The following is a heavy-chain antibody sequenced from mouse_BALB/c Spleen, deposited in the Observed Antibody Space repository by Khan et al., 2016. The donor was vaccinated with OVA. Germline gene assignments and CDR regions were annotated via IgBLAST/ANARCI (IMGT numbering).Heavy chain of an antibody. Sequence: SSPASASHSPASPLTWLTHRHGKSLEWIGAINPDNGDTFYNQKFKDKATLTVNKSSSTAHMQLNGLTSEDSSVYYCVRGLFDVWGAGTTVTVSS. V-gene: IGHV1-34*02. J-gene: IGHJ1*01. CDR2: INPDNGDT. CDR3: VRGLFDV. CDR1: ASHSPASP.